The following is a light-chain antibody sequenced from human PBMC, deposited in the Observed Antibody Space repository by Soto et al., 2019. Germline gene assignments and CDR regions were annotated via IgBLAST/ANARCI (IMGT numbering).Light chain of an antibody. CDR3: QQSRRA. J-gene: IGKJ1*01. V-gene: IGKV1-39*01. CDR2: AAS. Sequence: DIQMTQSPSSLSASVGDRVTITCRASQSISNVLNWYQQKPGKAPKLLIYAASSLQSGVSSRFSGSGSGTDFTLTISSLQPEDFATYYWQQSRRAFGQGTKVEIK. CDR1: QSISNV.